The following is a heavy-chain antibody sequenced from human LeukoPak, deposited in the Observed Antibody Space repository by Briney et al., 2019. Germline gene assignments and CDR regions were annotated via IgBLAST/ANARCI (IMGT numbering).Heavy chain of an antibody. J-gene: IGHJ4*02. CDR2: ISGSGGST. CDR3: AKSLRYYDSSVAFDY. V-gene: IGHV3-23*01. Sequence: GGSLRLSCAASGFTFSSYAMSWVRQAPGKGLEWVSAISGSGGSTYYADSVKGRFTISRDNSKNTLYLQMNSLRAEDMAVYYCAKSLRYYDSSVAFDYWGQGTLVTVSS. D-gene: IGHD3-22*01. CDR1: GFTFSSYA.